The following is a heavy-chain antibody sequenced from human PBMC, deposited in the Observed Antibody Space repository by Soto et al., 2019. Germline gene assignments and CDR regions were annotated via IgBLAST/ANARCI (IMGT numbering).Heavy chain of an antibody. V-gene: IGHV4-31*03. J-gene: IGHJ6*02. Sequence: PSESLSLTCTVSGGSISSGGYYWSWIRQHPGKGLEWIGYIYYSGSTYYNPSLKSRVTISVDTSKNQFSLKLSSVTAADTAVYYCARWLGSGWYHNPHGMDVWGQGTTVTVSS. CDR2: IYYSGST. D-gene: IGHD6-19*01. CDR1: GGSISSGGYY. CDR3: ARWLGSGWYHNPHGMDV.